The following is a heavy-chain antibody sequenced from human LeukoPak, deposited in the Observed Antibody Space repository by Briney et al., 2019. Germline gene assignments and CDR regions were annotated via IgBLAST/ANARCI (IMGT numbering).Heavy chain of an antibody. CDR2: IYHSGST. CDR3: AKQTGDRYYYYYMDV. D-gene: IGHD7-27*01. V-gene: IGHV4-38-2*02. CDR1: GGSISNYY. J-gene: IGHJ6*03. Sequence: SETLSLTCTVSGGSISNYYWGWIRQPPGKGLEWIGSIYHSGSTYYNPSLKSRVTISVDTSKNQFSLKLSSVTAADTAVYYCAKQTGDRYYYYYMDVWGKGTTVTVSS.